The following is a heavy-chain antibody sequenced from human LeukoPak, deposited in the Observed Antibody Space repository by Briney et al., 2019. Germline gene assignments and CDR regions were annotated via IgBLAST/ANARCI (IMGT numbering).Heavy chain of an antibody. CDR1: GFTFSSYG. D-gene: IGHD2/OR15-2a*01. J-gene: IGHJ4*02. Sequence: PGGSLRLSCAASGFTFSSYGMHWVRQAPGKGLEWVAVIWYDGSNKCYADSVKGRFTISRDNSKNTLYLQMNSLRAEDTAVYYCAKDLRAVYGEFDYWGQGTLVTVSS. V-gene: IGHV3-33*06. CDR3: AKDLRAVYGEFDY. CDR2: IWYDGSNK.